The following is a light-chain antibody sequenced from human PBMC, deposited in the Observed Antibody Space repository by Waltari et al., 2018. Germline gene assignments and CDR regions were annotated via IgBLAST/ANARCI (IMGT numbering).Light chain of an antibody. CDR1: QSIGRK. CDR3: QHYYTSSWT. J-gene: IGKJ1*01. V-gene: IGKV1-5*01. CDR2: DVS. Sequence: IQMTQSPSTLSASAGDRVTITCRASQSIGRKLAWYRQKPGKAPNLLIYDVSSFESGVPSRFTGSGSGTEFTLTISNLQPDDFATYYCQHYYTSSWTFGQGTKVEIK.